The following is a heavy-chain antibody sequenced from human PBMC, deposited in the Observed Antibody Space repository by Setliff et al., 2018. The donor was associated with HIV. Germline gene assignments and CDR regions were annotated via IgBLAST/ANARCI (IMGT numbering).Heavy chain of an antibody. V-gene: IGHV1-2*06. CDR2: INPNTGDT. D-gene: IGHD3-9*01. J-gene: IGHJ3*02. Sequence: GPSVKVSCKASGYTFTGYFIHWVRQAPGQGLEWMGRINPNTGDTNYAQKFQDRVTMTRDTSINTAYMELSRLRSDDTAVYYCAREYDVLTGYYISAFDIWGQGTMVTVSS. CDR3: AREYDVLTGYYISAFDI. CDR1: GYTFTGYF.